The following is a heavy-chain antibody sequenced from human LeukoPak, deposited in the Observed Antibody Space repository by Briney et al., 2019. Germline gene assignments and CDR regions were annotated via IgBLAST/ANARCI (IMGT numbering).Heavy chain of an antibody. CDR3: AEEDYDSSGYYYDYYYYMDV. Sequence: GGSLRLSCAASGFTFSSYAMSWVRQAPGKGLEWVSAISGSGGSTYYADSVKGRFTISRDNSKNTLYLQMNSLRAEDTAVYYCAEEDYDSSGYYYDYYYYMDVWGKGTTVTVSS. CDR1: GFTFSSYA. J-gene: IGHJ6*03. CDR2: ISGSGGST. V-gene: IGHV3-23*01. D-gene: IGHD3-22*01.